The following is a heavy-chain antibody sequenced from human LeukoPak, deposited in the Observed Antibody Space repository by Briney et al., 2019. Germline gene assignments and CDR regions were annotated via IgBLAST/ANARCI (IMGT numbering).Heavy chain of an antibody. CDR2: IRYDGSNK. CDR1: GFTFSSYG. CDR3: ARVRGLPRSDYYYYMDV. D-gene: IGHD3-10*01. V-gene: IGHV3-30*02. J-gene: IGHJ6*03. Sequence: GGSLRLSCAASGFTFSSYGMHWVRQAPGKGLEWVAFIRYDGSNKYYADSVKGRFTISRDNSKNTLYLQMNSLRAEDTAVYYCARVRGLPRSDYYYYMDVWGKGTTVTISS.